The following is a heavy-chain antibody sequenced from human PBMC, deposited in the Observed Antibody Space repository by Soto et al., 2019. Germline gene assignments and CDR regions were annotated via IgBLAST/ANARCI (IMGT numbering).Heavy chain of an antibody. CDR3: ARDPGYSTTWHQAFDI. CDR2: ISTYNGNT. J-gene: IGHJ3*02. CDR1: GYTFTSYG. Sequence: QVQLVQSGAEVKKPGASVKVSCNASGYTFTSYGISWVRQAPGQGPEWMGRISTYNGNTNYVQKLQGRVTMTTDTSTNTAYMELRSLRYDDTAVYYCARDPGYSTTWHQAFDIWGQGTMVTVSS. V-gene: IGHV1-18*01. D-gene: IGHD6-13*01.